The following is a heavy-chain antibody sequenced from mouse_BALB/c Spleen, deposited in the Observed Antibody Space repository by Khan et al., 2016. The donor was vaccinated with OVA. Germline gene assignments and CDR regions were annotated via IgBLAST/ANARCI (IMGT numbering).Heavy chain of an antibody. V-gene: IGHV1S56*01. CDR2: IFPGDGTT. CDR3: ARGSPMMSWFAY. J-gene: IGHJ3*01. Sequence: QVQLKESGAELVKPGASVKLSCKASGFTFTGFDINWVRQRPEQGLEWIGRIFPGDGTTKYNEKFKGKATLTTDKSSSTAYMQFSRLTFDDSAVYFCARGSPMMSWFAYWGQGTLVTVSA. D-gene: IGHD2-4*01. CDR1: GFTFTGFD.